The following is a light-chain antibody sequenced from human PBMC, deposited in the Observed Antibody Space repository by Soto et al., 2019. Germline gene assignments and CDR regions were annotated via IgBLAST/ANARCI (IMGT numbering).Light chain of an antibody. V-gene: IGKV3-20*01. CDR1: QSVSSSY. CDR3: QQYGRSWWT. CDR2: GAS. Sequence: EIVLTQSPGTLSLSPGERATLSCRTSQSVSSSYLAWYQQKPGQAPRLLIYGASSRATGIPDRFSGSGYGTDFTLTISRREPEDFAVYYCQQYGRSWWTFGQGTKVEIK. J-gene: IGKJ1*01.